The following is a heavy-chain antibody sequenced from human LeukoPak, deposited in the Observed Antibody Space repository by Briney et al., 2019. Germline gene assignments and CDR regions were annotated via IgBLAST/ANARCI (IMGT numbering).Heavy chain of an antibody. V-gene: IGHV1-69*13. J-gene: IGHJ4*02. CDR1: GGTFSSYA. D-gene: IGHD6-13*01. CDR2: IIPIFGTA. Sequence: SVKVSFKASGGTFSSYAISWVRQAPGQGLEWMGGIIPIFGTANYAQKFQGRVTITADESTSTAYMELSSLRSEDTAVYYCARELLAAAGRSDGFDYWGQGTLVTVSS. CDR3: ARELLAAAGRSDGFDY.